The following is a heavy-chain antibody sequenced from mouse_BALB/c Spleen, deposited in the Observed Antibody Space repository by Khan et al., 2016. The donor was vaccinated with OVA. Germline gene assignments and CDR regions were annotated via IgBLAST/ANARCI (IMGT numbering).Heavy chain of an antibody. CDR2: INNNGGIT. CDR1: GFTFSSYG. V-gene: IGHV5-6-3*01. J-gene: IGHJ1*01. Sequence: EVELVESGGGLVQPGGSLKLSCAASGFTFSSYGMSWVRQTPDKRLELVATINNNGGITDYPVSVKGRFTTSRDNAMNSLYRQLRSLKSVDTDMFYCTREGLYGNWYFDGWGAGTTVTVSS. D-gene: IGHD2-1*01. CDR3: TREGLYGNWYFDG.